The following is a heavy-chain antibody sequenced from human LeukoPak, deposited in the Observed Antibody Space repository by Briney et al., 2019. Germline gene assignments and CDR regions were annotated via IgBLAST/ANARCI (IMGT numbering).Heavy chain of an antibody. CDR3: ARESSCSSTSCYRH. V-gene: IGHV1-18*01. CDR1: GYTFTKYN. D-gene: IGHD2-2*01. CDR2: ISTYNGHT. Sequence: ASVKVSCKTSGYTFTKYNVIWVRQASGQGLEWMGWISTYNGHTNYAEKFQGRVTMTTDTSTTTAYMEMRSLKSDDAAVYYCARESSCSSTSCYRHWGQGTLVIVSA. J-gene: IGHJ4*02.